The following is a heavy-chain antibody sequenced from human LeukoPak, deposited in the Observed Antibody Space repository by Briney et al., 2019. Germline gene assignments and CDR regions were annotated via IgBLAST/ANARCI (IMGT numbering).Heavy chain of an antibody. Sequence: SETLSLTCAVYGGSFSDYYWSCIRQPPEKGLEWIGEINHSGSTNYNPSLKSRVTISVDTSKNQFSLKLSPVTAADTALYYCAREEISDDFWSDYPPVGYMDVWGKGTPVTVSS. CDR2: INHSGST. D-gene: IGHD3-3*01. CDR1: GGSFSDYY. J-gene: IGHJ6*03. V-gene: IGHV4-34*01. CDR3: AREEISDDFWSDYPPVGYMDV.